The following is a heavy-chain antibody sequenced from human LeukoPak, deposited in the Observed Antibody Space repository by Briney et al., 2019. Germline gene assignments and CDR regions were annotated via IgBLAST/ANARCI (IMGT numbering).Heavy chain of an antibody. V-gene: IGHV4-39*07. D-gene: IGHD6-13*01. Sequence: SETLSLTCSVSGGSITNTNYYWAWIRQSPGEGLEWIGSVYHSGITYYTPSLKSRVSISVDTSKNQFSLKVTSVTAADTAVYYCARALYSSSWSGDAFDIWGQGTMVTVSS. CDR2: VYHSGIT. CDR3: ARALYSSSWSGDAFDI. J-gene: IGHJ3*02. CDR1: GGSITNTNYY.